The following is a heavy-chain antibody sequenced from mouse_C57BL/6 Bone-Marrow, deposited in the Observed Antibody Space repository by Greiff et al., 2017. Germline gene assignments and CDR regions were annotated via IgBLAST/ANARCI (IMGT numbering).Heavy chain of an antibody. J-gene: IGHJ4*01. V-gene: IGHV1-55*01. Sequence: QVQLQQSGADLVKPGASVKMSCKASGYTFTSYWITWVKQRPGQGLEWIGDIYPGSGSTNYNEKFKSKATLTVDTSSSTAYMQLSSLTSEDSAVYYCARGGVTVVEGNYAMDYWGQGTSVTVSS. D-gene: IGHD1-1*01. CDR2: IYPGSGST. CDR3: ARGGVTVVEGNYAMDY. CDR1: GYTFTSYW.